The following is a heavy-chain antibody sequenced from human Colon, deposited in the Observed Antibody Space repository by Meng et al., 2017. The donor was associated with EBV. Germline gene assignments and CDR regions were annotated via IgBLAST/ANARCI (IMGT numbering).Heavy chain of an antibody. CDR1: GGSVSSGGYY. J-gene: IGHJ4*02. D-gene: IGHD6-19*01. CDR3: ARVSSGWDYFDY. CDR2: IYYSGST. Sequence: QVQLQESGPGLVKPSQTRSLTRTVSGGSVSSGGYYWTWIRQPPGKGLEWFGHIYYSGSTFYNPSLKRRVIISIDTSKNQFSLNLRSVTAADTAVYYCARVSSGWDYFDYWGQGTLVTVSS. V-gene: IGHV4-31*03.